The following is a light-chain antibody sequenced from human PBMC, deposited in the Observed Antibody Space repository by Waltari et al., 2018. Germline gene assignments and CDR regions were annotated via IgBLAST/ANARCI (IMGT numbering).Light chain of an antibody. CDR2: KAS. CDR1: QSISSW. V-gene: IGKV1-5*03. CDR3: QQYNSYSGT. Sequence: DIQMTQSPSTLSASVGDRVTITCRASQSISSWLAWYKQKPGKAPKLLIYKASSLESGVPSRFSGSGSGTEFTLTISSLQPDDFVTYYCQQYNSYSGTFGQGTKVEIK. J-gene: IGKJ1*01.